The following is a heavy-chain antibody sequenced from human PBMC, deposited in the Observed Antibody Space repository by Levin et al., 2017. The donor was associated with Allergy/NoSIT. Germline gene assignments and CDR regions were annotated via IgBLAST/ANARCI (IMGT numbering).Heavy chain of an antibody. J-gene: IGHJ2*01. CDR2: MNGDGTRI. Sequence: SGGSLRLSCEASGFTFSSTWIHWVRQAPGEGLVWVSRMNGDGTRINYADSVKGRFTISRDNAKNTLYLQMNGLRSEDTAVYYCARAGAYYFDLWGRGTLVTVSS. V-gene: IGHV3-74*01. CDR3: ARAGAYYFDL. CDR1: GFTFSSTW.